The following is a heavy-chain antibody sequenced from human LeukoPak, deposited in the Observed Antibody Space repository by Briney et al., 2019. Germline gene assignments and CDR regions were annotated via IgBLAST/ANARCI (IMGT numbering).Heavy chain of an antibody. CDR1: GGSISSGDYY. CDR2: IYYSWST. D-gene: IGHD3-3*01. CDR3: AGSYYDFWSGYPDCYYYYGMDV. Sequence: PSETLSLTCTVSGGSISSGDYYWSWIRQPPGKGLEWIGYIYYSWSTYYNPSLKSRVTISVDTSKNQFSLKLSSVTAADTAVYYCAGSYYDFWSGYPDCYYYYGMDVWGQGTTVTVSS. V-gene: IGHV4-30-4*01. J-gene: IGHJ6*02.